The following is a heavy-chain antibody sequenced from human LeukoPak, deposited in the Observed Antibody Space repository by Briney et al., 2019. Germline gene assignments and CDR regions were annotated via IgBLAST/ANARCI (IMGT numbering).Heavy chain of an antibody. J-gene: IGHJ6*03. Sequence: GGSLRLSCAASGFTFNSFGMHWVRQAPGKGLEWVAFMRYDGSDNYYADSVKGRFTISRDNSKNTLYLQMNSLRAEDTAVYYCAKDPQWLHYYYTDVWGKGTTVTMSS. CDR2: MRYDGSDN. CDR1: GFTFNSFG. CDR3: AKDPQWLHYYYTDV. D-gene: IGHD6-19*01. V-gene: IGHV3-30*02.